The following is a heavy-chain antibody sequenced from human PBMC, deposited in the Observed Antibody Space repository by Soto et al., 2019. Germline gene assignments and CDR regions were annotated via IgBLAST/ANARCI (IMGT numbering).Heavy chain of an antibody. D-gene: IGHD2-2*01. CDR3: AREASVLIPAAQPSRFDS. CDR2: ISPYSGYT. CDR1: GYSFMRYG. V-gene: IGHV1-18*01. Sequence: ASVKVSGKGFGYSFMRYGINCVLQSPLQWLEWVGWISPYSGYTHSAQKFHGRLTLTTDTAASTAYMELRILRSADTALYHCAREASVLIPAAQPSRFDSWGQGTLVTVSS. J-gene: IGHJ4*02.